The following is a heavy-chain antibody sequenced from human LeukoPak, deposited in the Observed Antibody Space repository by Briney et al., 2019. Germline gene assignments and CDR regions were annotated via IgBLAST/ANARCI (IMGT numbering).Heavy chain of an antibody. CDR2: IIPIFGTA. J-gene: IGHJ6*03. CDR1: GGTFSSYA. V-gene: IGHV1-69*05. Sequence: SVKVSCKASGGTFSSYAISWVRQAPGQGLEWMGGIIPIFGTANYAQKFQGRVTITTDESTSTAYMELSSLRSEDTAVYYYARAAPTGSYYYYYMDVWGKGTTVTVSS. CDR3: ARAAPTGSYYYYYMDV. D-gene: IGHD4-11*01.